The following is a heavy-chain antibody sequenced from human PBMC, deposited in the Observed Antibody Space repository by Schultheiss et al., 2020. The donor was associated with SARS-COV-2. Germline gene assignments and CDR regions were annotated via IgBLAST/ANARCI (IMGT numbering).Heavy chain of an antibody. CDR2: ISYDGSNK. V-gene: IGHV3-30*18. CDR3: AKVGLLRYYYFDY. CDR1: GFTFSSYS. Sequence: GESLKISCAASGFTFSSYSMNWVRQAPGKGLEWVAVISYDGSNKYYADSVKGRFTISRDNSKNTLYLQMNSLRAEDTAVYYCAKVGLLRYYYFDYWGQGTLVTVSS. J-gene: IGHJ4*02. D-gene: IGHD3-9*01.